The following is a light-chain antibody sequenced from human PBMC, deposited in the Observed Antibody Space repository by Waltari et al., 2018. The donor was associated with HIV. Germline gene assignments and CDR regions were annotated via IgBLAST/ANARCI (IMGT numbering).Light chain of an antibody. J-gene: IGKJ1*01. CDR3: QQYDDWPRT. CDR2: AAS. V-gene: IGKV3-15*01. Sequence: EVVMTQSPATLSVSPGERAALACRASQSVSRNLAWYQQKPGQPPRLHIYAASTRASGVPVRSSGTGSGTEFTLTISSLQSEDFAVYYCQQYDDWPRTFGQGTRVEIK. CDR1: QSVSRN.